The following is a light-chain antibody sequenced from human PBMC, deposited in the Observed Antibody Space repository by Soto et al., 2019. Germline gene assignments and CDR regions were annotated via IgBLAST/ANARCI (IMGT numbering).Light chain of an antibody. J-gene: IGKJ5*01. CDR1: QSISSSY. CDR3: QQYGSSLSIT. Sequence: EIVLTQSPGTLSLSPGERATLSCRASQSISSSYLAWYQQKPGQAPRLLIYGASSRASGFPNRFSGSGSGTDFTLTISRLESEDFAVYYCQQYGSSLSITFGQGTRLEIK. CDR2: GAS. V-gene: IGKV3-20*01.